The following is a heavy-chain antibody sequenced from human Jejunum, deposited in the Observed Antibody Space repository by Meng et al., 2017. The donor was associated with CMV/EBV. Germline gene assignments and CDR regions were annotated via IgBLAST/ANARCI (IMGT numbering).Heavy chain of an antibody. CDR1: GLRFSAYG. D-gene: IGHD6-19*01. V-gene: IGHV3-30*02. CDR2: IRYDGSYE. Sequence: GLRFSAYGMHWVRQAPGKGLEWVAFIRYDGSYEYHADSVKGRFTISRDNSKNTLYLQMNGLRREDTAIYYCARDRGSGWYEAPHYWGQGTLVTVSS. CDR3: ARDRGSGWYEAPHY. J-gene: IGHJ4*02.